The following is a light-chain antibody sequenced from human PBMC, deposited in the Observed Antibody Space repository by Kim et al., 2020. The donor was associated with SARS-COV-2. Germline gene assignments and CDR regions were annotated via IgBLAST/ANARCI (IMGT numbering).Light chain of an antibody. Sequence: SSPGNKAPLACRARQTGSSNSFAWYQQKPGQAPRLLILGASTRDTGVPDRFSGSGSGTDFTLTISRREPEDFAVYFCQQYGVSYTFGRGTKLEI. CDR3: QQYGVSYT. V-gene: IGKV3-20*01. J-gene: IGKJ2*01. CDR1: QTGSSNS. CDR2: GAS.